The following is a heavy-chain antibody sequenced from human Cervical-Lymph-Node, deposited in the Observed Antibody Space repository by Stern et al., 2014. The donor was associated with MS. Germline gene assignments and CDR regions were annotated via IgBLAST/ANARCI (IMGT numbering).Heavy chain of an antibody. D-gene: IGHD6-13*01. CDR1: GGSISSGGYY. CDR2: IYYSGST. V-gene: IGHV4-31*03. J-gene: IGHJ4*02. Sequence: VQLVESGPGLVKPSQTLSLTCTVSGGSISSGGYYWSWIRQHPGKGLEWIGYIYYSGSTYYNPSLKSRVAISVDTSKNQFSLKLSSVTAADTAVYYCARSPGYSSSWYPYYFDYWGQGTLVTVSS. CDR3: ARSPGYSSSWYPYYFDY.